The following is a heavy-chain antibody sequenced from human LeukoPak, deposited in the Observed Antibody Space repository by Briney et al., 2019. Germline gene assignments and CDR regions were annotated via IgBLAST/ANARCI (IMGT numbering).Heavy chain of an antibody. CDR1: GFTFSTYW. J-gene: IGHJ4*02. CDR3: ARLSRVVTFDY. Sequence: GGSLRLSCAASGFTFSTYWMSWVRQAPGKGLEWVANIKEDGSVNAYVDSVKGRFTISRDNVKNSLDLQMHSLRVEDAAVYYCARLSRVVTFDYWGQGTLVTVSS. CDR2: IKEDGSVN. D-gene: IGHD4-23*01. V-gene: IGHV3-7*01.